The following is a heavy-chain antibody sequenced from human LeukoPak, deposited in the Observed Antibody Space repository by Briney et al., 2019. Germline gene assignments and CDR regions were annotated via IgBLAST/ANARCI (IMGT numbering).Heavy chain of an antibody. CDR1: GGTFSSYA. CDR3: ARVVQQLVDY. J-gene: IGHJ4*02. Sequence: AASVKVSCKASGGTFSSYAISWVRQAPGQGLEWMGGIIPIFGTANYAQKFQGRVTITTDESTSTAYMELSSLRSEDTAVYYCARVVQQLVDYWGQGTLVTVSS. CDR2: IIPIFGTA. D-gene: IGHD6-13*01. V-gene: IGHV1-69*05.